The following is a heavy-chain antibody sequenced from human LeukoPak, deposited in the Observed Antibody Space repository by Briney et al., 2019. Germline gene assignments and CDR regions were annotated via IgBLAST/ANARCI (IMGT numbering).Heavy chain of an antibody. D-gene: IGHD3-3*01. J-gene: IGHJ4*02. CDR2: IYTSGST. V-gene: IGHV4-61*02. Sequence: SQTLSLTCTVSGGSISSGSCYWSWIRQPAGKGLEWIGRIYTSGSTNYNPSLKSRVTISVDTSKNQFSLKLSSVTAADTAVYYCARVNYDFWSGYSGWTFDYWGQGTLVTVSS. CDR1: GGSISSGSCY. CDR3: ARVNYDFWSGYSGWTFDY.